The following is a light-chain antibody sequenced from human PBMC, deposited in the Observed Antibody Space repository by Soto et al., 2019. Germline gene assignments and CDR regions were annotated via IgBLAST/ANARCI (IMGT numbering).Light chain of an antibody. CDR2: GAS. CDR3: HHYGASPET. J-gene: IGKJ1*01. V-gene: IGKV3-20*01. CDR1: QSVSSGF. Sequence: EIVLTQSPGTLSLSPGEGATLSCRASQSVSSGFVAWYQQKPGQAPRLLIYGASTRATGIADRFSGSGSGTDFTLTIKGLEPEDFAVYYCHHYGASPETFGQGTKVKIK.